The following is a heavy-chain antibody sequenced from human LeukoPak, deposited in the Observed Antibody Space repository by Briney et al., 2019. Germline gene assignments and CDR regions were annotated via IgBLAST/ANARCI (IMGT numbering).Heavy chain of an antibody. Sequence: GGSLRLSCAASGFTFSSYSMNWVRQAPGKGLEWVSYISSSSSTIYYADSVKGRFTISRDNAKNSLYLQMNSLRAEDTAVYYCARVRTTVPFDYWGQGTLVTVSS. CDR2: ISSSSSTI. D-gene: IGHD4-17*01. V-gene: IGHV3-48*04. J-gene: IGHJ4*02. CDR3: ARVRTTVPFDY. CDR1: GFTFSSYS.